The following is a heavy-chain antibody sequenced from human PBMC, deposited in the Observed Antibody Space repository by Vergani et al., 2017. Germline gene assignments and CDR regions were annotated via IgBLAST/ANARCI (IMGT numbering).Heavy chain of an antibody. CDR1: GVTFSSYG. J-gene: IGHJ4*02. V-gene: IGHV3-30*18. CDR3: AKGYFDMVRGVLDY. D-gene: IGHD3-10*01. CDR2: ISYAGSNK. Sequence: QVQLVESGGGVVQPGRSLRLSCAASGVTFSSYGMHWVRQAPGKGLEWGAVISYAGSNKYYADSVKGRFTISRDNSKTTLYLQMNSLRAEDTALYYCAKGYFDMVRGVLDYWGQGTLVTVSS.